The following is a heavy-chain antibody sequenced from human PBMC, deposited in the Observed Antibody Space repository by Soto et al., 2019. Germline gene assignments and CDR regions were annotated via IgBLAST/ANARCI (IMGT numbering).Heavy chain of an antibody. Sequence: GGSLRLSCAASGFTFSSYGMHWVRQAPGKGLEWVAVISYDGTNKYYADSVKGRFIISRDNPKNTLYLQMNSLRAEDTAVYYCVKDISVSYYYFDRWGQGTLVTVS. V-gene: IGHV3-30*18. D-gene: IGHD1-26*01. CDR2: ISYDGTNK. CDR3: VKDISVSYYYFDR. J-gene: IGHJ4*02. CDR1: GFTFSSYG.